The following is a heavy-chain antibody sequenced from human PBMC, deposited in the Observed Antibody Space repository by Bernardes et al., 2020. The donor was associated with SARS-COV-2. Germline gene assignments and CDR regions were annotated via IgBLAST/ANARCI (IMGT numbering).Heavy chain of an antibody. V-gene: IGHV1-69*02. CDR1: GGTFSSYT. D-gene: IGHD3-10*01. Sequence: SVKVSCKASGGTFSSYTISWVRQAPGQGLEWMGRIIPILGIANYAQKFQGRVTITADKSTSTAYMELSSLRSEDTAVYYCARGDPYYYGSGSYYYDYWGQGTLVTVSS. CDR2: IIPILGIA. J-gene: IGHJ4*02. CDR3: ARGDPYYYGSGSYYYDY.